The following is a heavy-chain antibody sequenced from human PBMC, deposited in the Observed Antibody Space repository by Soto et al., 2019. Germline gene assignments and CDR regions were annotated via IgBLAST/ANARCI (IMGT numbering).Heavy chain of an antibody. V-gene: IGHV3-7*01. CDR3: ARLSYCFYSMDV. CDR1: GLNCRAFG. Sequence: GPQRLSRTAAGLNCRAFGGRWVSQTPGKGLEWVANIKQDGSEKYYVDSVKGRFTISRDNAKNSLYLQMNSLRAEDTAVYYCARLSYCFYSMDVWGKGTSVTGSS. J-gene: IGHJ6*03. CDR2: IKQDGSEK.